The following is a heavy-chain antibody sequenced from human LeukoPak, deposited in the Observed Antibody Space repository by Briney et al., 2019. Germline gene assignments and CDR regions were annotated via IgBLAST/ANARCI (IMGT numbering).Heavy chain of an antibody. J-gene: IGHJ1*01. V-gene: IGHV3-48*04. CDR1: GFTFSSYA. CDR3: AKDVASYSSSWYLGWRFQH. D-gene: IGHD6-13*01. Sequence: QPGGSLRLSCAASGFTFSSYAMSWVRQAPGKGLEWVSYISSSGSTIYYADSVKGRFTISRDNAKNSLYLQMNSLRAEDTAVYYCAKDVASYSSSWYLGWRFQHWGQGTLVTVSS. CDR2: ISSSGSTI.